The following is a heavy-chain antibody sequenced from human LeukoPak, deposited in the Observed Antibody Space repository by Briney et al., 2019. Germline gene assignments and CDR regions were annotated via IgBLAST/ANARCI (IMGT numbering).Heavy chain of an antibody. CDR1: GFTFSIYD. CDR2: IGTASGVT. V-gene: IGHV3-13*01. D-gene: IGHD6-19*01. CDR3: ARGRRGTGLSFDY. J-gene: IGHJ4*02. Sequence: GGSLRLSCADSGFTFSIYDMHWVRQATGKSLEWGSSIGTASGVTYYPNSMAGRFTISREEATQSVYLQKNSLKVGDTAVYYCARGRRGTGLSFDYWGQGILVTVSS.